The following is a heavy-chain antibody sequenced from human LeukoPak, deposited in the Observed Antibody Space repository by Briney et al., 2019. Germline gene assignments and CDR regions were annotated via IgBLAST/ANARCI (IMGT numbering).Heavy chain of an antibody. CDR3: ARDLRLSRARVPGVWVNPGY. CDR1: GFTFSSYG. CDR2: IWYDGSNK. J-gene: IGHJ4*02. Sequence: GGSLRLSCAASGFTFSSYGMHWVRQAPGNGLEWVAVIWYDGSNKYYADSVKGRFTISRDNSKNTLYLQMNSLRAEDTAVYYCARDLRLSRARVPGVWVNPGYWGQGTLVTVSS. V-gene: IGHV3-33*01. D-gene: IGHD3-16*01.